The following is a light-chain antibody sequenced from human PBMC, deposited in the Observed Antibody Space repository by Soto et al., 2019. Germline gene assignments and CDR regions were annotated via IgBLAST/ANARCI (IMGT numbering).Light chain of an antibody. V-gene: IGKV1-39*01. Sequence: DIQLTQSPSSLSASVGDRVTITCRASQSISNFLNWYQQRPGQAPKLLISSSSNVQSGVPSRFSGRGSGTDFTLTISGLQPEDAASYCCQQSYNTPRTFGQGTKVGIK. CDR1: QSISNF. CDR2: SSS. CDR3: QQSYNTPRT. J-gene: IGKJ1*01.